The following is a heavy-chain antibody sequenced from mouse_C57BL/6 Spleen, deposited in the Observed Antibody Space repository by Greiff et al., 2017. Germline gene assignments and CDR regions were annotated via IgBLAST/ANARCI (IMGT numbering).Heavy chain of an antibody. CDR2: IYPRSGYT. V-gene: IGHV1-81*01. J-gene: IGHJ3*01. CDR1: GYTFTSYG. D-gene: IGHD1-2*01. Sequence: QVQLQQSGAELARPGASVKLSCKASGYTFTSYGISWVKQRTGQGLEWIGEIYPRSGYTYYNEKFKGKGTLTADKSSSTAYMELRSLTSEDSAVYFCARPGLVRRAWWAYWGQGTLVTVSA. CDR3: ARPGLVRRAWWAY.